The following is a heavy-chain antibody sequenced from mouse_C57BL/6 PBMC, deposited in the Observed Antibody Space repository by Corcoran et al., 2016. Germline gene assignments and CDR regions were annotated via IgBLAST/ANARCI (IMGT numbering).Heavy chain of an antibody. CDR1: GYTFTTYG. CDR2: INTYSGVP. CDR3: ARSTTVVDWDY. D-gene: IGHD1-1*01. J-gene: IGHJ4*01. Sequence: QIQLVQSGPELKKPGETVKISCKASGYTFTTYGMSWVKQAPGKGLKWMGWINTYSGVPTYADDFKGRFAFSLETSASTAYLQINNLKNEDTATYFCARSTTVVDWDYWGQGTSVTVSS. V-gene: IGHV9-3*01.